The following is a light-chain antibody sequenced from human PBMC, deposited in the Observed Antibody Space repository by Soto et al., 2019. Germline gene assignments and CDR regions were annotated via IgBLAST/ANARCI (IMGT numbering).Light chain of an antibody. J-gene: IGLJ1*01. CDR3: SSYAGTNVYV. Sequence: QSALTQPPSASGSPGQSVTISCTGTSSDAGGYDYVSWYQHHPGKAPKLMIYEVTNRPSGVPDRFSGSKSGNTASLTVSGLQAEDEADYYCSSYAGTNVYVFGTGTKLTVL. CDR1: SSDAGGYDY. CDR2: EVT. V-gene: IGLV2-8*01.